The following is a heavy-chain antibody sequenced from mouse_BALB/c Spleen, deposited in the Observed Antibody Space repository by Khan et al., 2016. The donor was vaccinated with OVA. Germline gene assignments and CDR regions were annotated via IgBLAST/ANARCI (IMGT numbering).Heavy chain of an antibody. CDR2: ISYSGST. V-gene: IGHV3-2*02. CDR3: ARPPRIKY. J-gene: IGHJ2*01. CDR1: GYSITSVYG. D-gene: IGHD2-10*02. Sequence: EVQLQESGPGLVKPSQSLSLTCTVTGYSITSVYGWNWLRPFPGNKLEWMGSISYSGSTNYNPSLKSRISLTRDTSKNQFFLQLNSVTTEHTVTSCCARPPRIKYWRQGTTLTVSS.